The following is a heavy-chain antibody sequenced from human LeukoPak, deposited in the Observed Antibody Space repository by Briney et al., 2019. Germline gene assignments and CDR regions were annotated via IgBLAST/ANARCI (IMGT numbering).Heavy chain of an antibody. J-gene: IGHJ4*02. V-gene: IGHV1-2*02. D-gene: IGHD3-10*01. CDR2: INPNSGGT. Sequence: ASVKVSCKASGYTFTGYYMHWVRQAPGQGLEWMGWINPNSGGTNYAQKFQGRVTMTRDTSISTAYMELSRLRSDDTAVYYCARDSGRLLWFGELFDYRGQGTLVTVSS. CDR1: GYTFTGYY. CDR3: ARDSGRLLWFGELFDY.